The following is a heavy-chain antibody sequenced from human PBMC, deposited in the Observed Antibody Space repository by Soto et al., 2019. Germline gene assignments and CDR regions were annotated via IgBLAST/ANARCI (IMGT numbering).Heavy chain of an antibody. CDR1: GYSITAGGYY. CDR2: IYRTGST. Sequence: SETLCLTCSVSGYSITAGGYYWTWVRQPPGQGLEWIGEIYRTGSTNYNPSLKSRVTISLDKSENQFSLKVTSLTAADTAVYYCASRDPGTSVDYWGQGTLVTVSS. V-gene: IGHV4-4*02. CDR3: ASRDPGTSVDY. D-gene: IGHD1-7*01. J-gene: IGHJ4*02.